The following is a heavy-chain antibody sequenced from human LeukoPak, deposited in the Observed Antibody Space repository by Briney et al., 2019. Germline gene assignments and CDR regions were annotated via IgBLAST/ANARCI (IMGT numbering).Heavy chain of an antibody. CDR2: INPNSGGT. D-gene: IGHD2-15*01. CDR3: AGAFGGYCSGGDCYVDAFDF. J-gene: IGHJ3*01. Sequence: ASVKVSCKASGYTFTGYYMHWVRQAPGQGLEWMGWINPNSGGTNYAQKFQGRVTMTRDTSISTAYMELSSVRSEDTAVYYCAGAFGGYCSGGDCYVDAFDFWGPGTMVTVSS. CDR1: GYTFTGYY. V-gene: IGHV1-2*02.